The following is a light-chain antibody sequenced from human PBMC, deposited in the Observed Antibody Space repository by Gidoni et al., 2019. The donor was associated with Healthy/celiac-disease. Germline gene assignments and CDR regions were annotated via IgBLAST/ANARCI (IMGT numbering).Light chain of an antibody. CDR2: AAS. Sequence: IQMTQSPSSLSASVGDRVTITCRASQSISSYLNWYQQKPGKAPKLLIYAASSLQSGVPSRFSGSGSGTDFTLTISSLQPEDFATYYCQQSYSNSLTFGQGTRMEIK. V-gene: IGKV1-39*01. J-gene: IGKJ5*01. CDR1: QSISSY. CDR3: QQSYSNSLT.